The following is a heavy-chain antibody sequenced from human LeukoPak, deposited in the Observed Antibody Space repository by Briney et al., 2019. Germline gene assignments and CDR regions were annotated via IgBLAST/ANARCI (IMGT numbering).Heavy chain of an antibody. CDR2: ISAYNGNT. J-gene: IGHJ3*02. D-gene: IGHD3-10*01. Sequence: ASVKVPFKASGYTFTSYGISWVRQAPGQGLEWMGWISAYNGNTNYAQKLQGRVTMTTDTSTSTAYMELRGLRSDDTAVYYCARDMAHYYGSGRGTFDIWGQGTMVTVSS. CDR3: ARDMAHYYGSGRGTFDI. CDR1: GYTFTSYG. V-gene: IGHV1-18*01.